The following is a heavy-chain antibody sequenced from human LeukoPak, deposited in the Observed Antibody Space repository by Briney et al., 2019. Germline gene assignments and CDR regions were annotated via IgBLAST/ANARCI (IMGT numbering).Heavy chain of an antibody. V-gene: IGHV4-39*01. CDR2: ISSSGKS. CDR3: ARFKGGTGFDY. Sequence: SETLSLTCAVSGGSISTTDFDWAWIRQPPGQGLEWIATISSSGKSYYNPYLMNRVTISVDTSKNQFSLDVTSVTAADTGLFYCARFKGGTGFDYWGRGILVIVS. D-gene: IGHD1-26*01. CDR1: GGSISTTDFD. J-gene: IGHJ4*02.